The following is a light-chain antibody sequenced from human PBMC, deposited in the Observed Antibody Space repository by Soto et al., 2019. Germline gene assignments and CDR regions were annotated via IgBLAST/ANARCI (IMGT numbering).Light chain of an antibody. CDR1: QSVSSRY. CDR3: QQYGTSPIT. J-gene: IGKJ5*01. CDR2: AAS. Sequence: EIVLTQSPGTLSLSPGERATLSCRAIQSVSSRYLGWYQQKPGQAPRLLIYAASTRATGIPDRFSGSGSGTDFTLTISRLEPEDFAVYYCQQYGTSPITFGQGTRLEIK. V-gene: IGKV3-20*01.